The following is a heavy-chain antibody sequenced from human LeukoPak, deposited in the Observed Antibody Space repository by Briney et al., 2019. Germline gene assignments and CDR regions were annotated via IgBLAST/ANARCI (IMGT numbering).Heavy chain of an antibody. D-gene: IGHD3-16*02. Sequence: PGGSLRLSCAASGFTFSDYYMSWVRQAPGKGLQWVSAITGSGGSTDHADSVKGRFTISRDNSKNTLYLQMNSLRAEDTAVYYCAKEGKPYRYFDYWGQGTLVTVSS. J-gene: IGHJ4*02. CDR2: ITGSGGST. V-gene: IGHV3-23*01. CDR1: GFTFSDYY. CDR3: AKEGKPYRYFDY.